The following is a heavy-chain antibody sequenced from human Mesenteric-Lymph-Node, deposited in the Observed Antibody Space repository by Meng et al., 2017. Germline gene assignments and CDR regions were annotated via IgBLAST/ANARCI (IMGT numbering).Heavy chain of an antibody. V-gene: IGHV4-4*02. CDR1: GVSISSNIR. CDR3: ARGKQDAWELLAY. CDR2: IDDSGST. D-gene: IGHD1-26*01. Sequence: QSQEAGPGLVRPSGTLSLTCGVSGVSISSNIRWTWVRQPPGKGLEWIGDIDDSGSTNYNPSLNSRISISLDKSKNHFSLKVNSVTAADTAVYYCARGKQDAWELLAYWGQGALVTVSS. J-gene: IGHJ4*02.